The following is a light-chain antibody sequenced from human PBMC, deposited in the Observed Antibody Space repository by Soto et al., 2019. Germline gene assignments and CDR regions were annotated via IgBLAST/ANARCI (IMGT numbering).Light chain of an antibody. J-gene: IGKJ1*01. V-gene: IGKV1-27*01. CDR2: AAS. Sequence: DIQMTQSPSSLSASVVDRVTITFRASQGINNYLAWYQQKPGKVPKLLIEAASTLQSGVPSRFSGSGSGTDFTLTISRLQPEDVATYYCQKYNSAPWTFGQGTKVDIK. CDR3: QKYNSAPWT. CDR1: QGINNY.